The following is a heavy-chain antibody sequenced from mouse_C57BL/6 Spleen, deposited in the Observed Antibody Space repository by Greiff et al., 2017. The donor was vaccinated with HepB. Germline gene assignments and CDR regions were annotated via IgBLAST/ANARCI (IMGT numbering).Heavy chain of an antibody. J-gene: IGHJ1*03. CDR2: IDPSDSYT. D-gene: IGHD1-1*01. Sequence: QVQLQQPGAELVKPGASVKLSCKASGYTFTSYWMQWVKQRPGQGLEWIGEIDPSDSYTNYNQKFKGKATLTVDTSSSTAYMQLSSLTSEDSAVYYCARPPYDYGSSYRDFDVWGTGTTVTVSS. V-gene: IGHV1-50*01. CDR1: GYTFTSYW. CDR3: ARPPYDYGSSYRDFDV.